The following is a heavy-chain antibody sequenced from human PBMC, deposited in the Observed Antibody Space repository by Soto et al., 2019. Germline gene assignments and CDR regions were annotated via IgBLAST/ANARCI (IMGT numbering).Heavy chain of an antibody. V-gene: IGHV1-3*01. CDR2: INAGNGNT. Sequence: GASVKVSCKASGYTFTSYAMHWVRQAPGQRLEWMGWINAGNGNTKYSQKFQGRVTITRDTSASTAYMELSSLSSEDTALYYCARAGWGYCSSTSCYASDYWGQGTLVTVSS. J-gene: IGHJ4*02. CDR3: ARAGWGYCSSTSCYASDY. CDR1: GYTFTSYA. D-gene: IGHD2-2*01.